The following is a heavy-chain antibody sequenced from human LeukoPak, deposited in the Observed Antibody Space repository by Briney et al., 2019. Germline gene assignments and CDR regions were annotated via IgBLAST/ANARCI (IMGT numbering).Heavy chain of an antibody. CDR1: GGSISSYY. CDR3: ARYNDYGATNWFDP. CDR2: IYYSGST. D-gene: IGHD4-17*01. Sequence: SETLSLTCTVSGGSISSYYWSWFRQPPGKGLEWIGYIYYSGSTNYNPSLKSRVTISVDMSKNQFSLKLSSVTAADTAVYYCARYNDYGATNWFDPWGQGTLVTVSS. J-gene: IGHJ5*02. V-gene: IGHV4-59*01.